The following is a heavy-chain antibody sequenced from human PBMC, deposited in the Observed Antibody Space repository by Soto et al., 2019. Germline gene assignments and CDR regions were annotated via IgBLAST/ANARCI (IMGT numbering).Heavy chain of an antibody. CDR2: INSDGSST. Sequence: GGSLRLSCADSGFTFSSYWMHWVRQAPGKGPVWVSRINSDGSSTNYADSVKGRFTISRDNAKNTLYLQMNSLRVEDTAVYYCARKYNYESSGYYYWGQGTLVTVSS. V-gene: IGHV3-74*01. D-gene: IGHD3-22*01. J-gene: IGHJ4*02. CDR3: ARKYNYESSGYYY. CDR1: GFTFSSYW.